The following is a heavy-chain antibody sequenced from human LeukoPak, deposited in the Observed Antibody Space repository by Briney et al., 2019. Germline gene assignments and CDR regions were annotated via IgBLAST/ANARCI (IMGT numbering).Heavy chain of an antibody. J-gene: IGHJ6*03. CDR3: ARDSPVGWYYYYIDV. D-gene: IGHD1-26*01. V-gene: IGHV7-4-1*02. Sequence: ASVKVSCKASGYTFTSYAMNWVRQAPGQGLEWMGWINTNTGNPTYAQGFTGRFVFSLDTSVSTAYLQISSLKAEDTAVYYCARDSPVGWYYYYIDVWGKGTTVTVSS. CDR1: GYTFTSYA. CDR2: INTNTGNP.